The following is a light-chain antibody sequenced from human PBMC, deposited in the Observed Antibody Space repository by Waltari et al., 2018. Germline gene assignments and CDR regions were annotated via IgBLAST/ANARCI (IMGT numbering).Light chain of an antibody. CDR2: GAS. CDR3: QQYDNWLGT. Sequence: EIVMTQSPATLSVFPGERATLSCRASQTIRSNLAWYQLKPGQAPSLLIYGASTRATVIPARFSGSGSGTEFTLTISSLQSEDFAVYFCQQYDNWLGTFGQGTKVEIK. V-gene: IGKV3-15*01. CDR1: QTIRSN. J-gene: IGKJ1*01.